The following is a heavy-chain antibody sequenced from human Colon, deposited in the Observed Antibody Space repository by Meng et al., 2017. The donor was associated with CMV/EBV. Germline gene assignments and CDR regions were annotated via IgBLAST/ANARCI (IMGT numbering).Heavy chain of an antibody. D-gene: IGHD4-11*01. Sequence: GGSLRLSCAASGFTFSSYSMNWVRQAPGKGLEWVSSISSSSSYIYYADSVKGRFTISRDNAKNSLYLQMNSLRAEDTAVYYCARETVQYSYYYGMDVWGQGTTVTVSS. V-gene: IGHV3-21*01. J-gene: IGHJ6*02. CDR1: GFTFSSYS. CDR3: ARETVQYSYYYGMDV. CDR2: ISSSSSYI.